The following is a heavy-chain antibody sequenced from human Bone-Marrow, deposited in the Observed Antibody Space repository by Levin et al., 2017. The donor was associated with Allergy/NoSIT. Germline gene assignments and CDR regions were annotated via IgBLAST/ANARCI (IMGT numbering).Heavy chain of an antibody. V-gene: IGHV1-8*01. D-gene: IGHD6-13*01. J-gene: IGHJ4*02. CDR1: GYTFISYD. Sequence: PAASVKVSCKASGYTFISYDLNWVRQATGQGLEWMGWMNPNSGNTGYAQKFQGRVTMTRNTSISTAYMELSSLRSEDTAVYYCARGLRQLDFDYWGQGTLVTVSS. CDR3: ARGLRQLDFDY. CDR2: MNPNSGNT.